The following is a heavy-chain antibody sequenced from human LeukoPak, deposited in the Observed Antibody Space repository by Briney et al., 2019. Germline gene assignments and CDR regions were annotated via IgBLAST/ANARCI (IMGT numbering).Heavy chain of an antibody. J-gene: IGHJ4*02. CDR3: ATVGKGFDY. CDR2: IYTGGST. CDR1: GFTVSSSY. Sequence: GGSLRLSCAASGFTVSSSYMSWVRQAPGKGLEWVSIIYTGGSTNYADSVKGRFTISRDNSKNTVYLQINSLRAEDTAVYYCATVGKGFDYWGQGTLVTVSS. V-gene: IGHV3-53*01.